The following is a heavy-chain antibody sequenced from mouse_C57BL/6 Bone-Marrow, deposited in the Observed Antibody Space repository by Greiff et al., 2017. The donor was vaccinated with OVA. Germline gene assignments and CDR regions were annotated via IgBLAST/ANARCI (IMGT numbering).Heavy chain of an antibody. V-gene: IGHV5-2*01. J-gene: IGHJ2*01. CDR3: SRHYYGSGCY. CDR2: INSDGGST. CDR1: EYEFPSHD. Sequence: EVKLMESGGGLVQPGESLKLSCESNEYEFPSHDMSWVSKTPEKRLELVAAINSDGGSTYYPDTMERRFIIARDNTKKTLYLQMSSLRSEDTALYYCSRHYYGSGCYWGQGTTLTVSS. D-gene: IGHD1-1*01.